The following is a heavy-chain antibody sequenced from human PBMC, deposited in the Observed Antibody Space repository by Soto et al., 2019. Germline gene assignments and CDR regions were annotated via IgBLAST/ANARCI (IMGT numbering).Heavy chain of an antibody. Sequence: SATRSLTCSVSSDSMNSGGYYWSWIRQHPGKGLEWIWYIYSNGDTYYNPSLKSRVTISVDTSKNQFSLNLTSVTAADTAVYYCARRGGSSSGYYYYAMDVWGQGTTVTVSS. V-gene: IGHV4-31*03. CDR1: SDSMNSGGYY. CDR2: IYSNGDT. CDR3: ARRGGSSSGYYYYAMDV. J-gene: IGHJ6*02. D-gene: IGHD6-6*01.